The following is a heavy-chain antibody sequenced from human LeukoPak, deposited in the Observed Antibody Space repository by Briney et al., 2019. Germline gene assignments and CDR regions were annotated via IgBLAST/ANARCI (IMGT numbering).Heavy chain of an antibody. Sequence: PSETLSLTCAVSGGSIRNSSFYWGWIRQPPGKGLEWIASIYSTGTTYYNPSLKSRVTISIDTSKNQFSLNLNSVTAADTALYSCARHYLGGNYPDYFNHWGQGTLVTVSS. CDR3: ARHYLGGNYPDYFNH. J-gene: IGHJ4*02. D-gene: IGHD1-26*01. CDR2: IYSTGTT. V-gene: IGHV4-39*01. CDR1: GGSIRNSSFY.